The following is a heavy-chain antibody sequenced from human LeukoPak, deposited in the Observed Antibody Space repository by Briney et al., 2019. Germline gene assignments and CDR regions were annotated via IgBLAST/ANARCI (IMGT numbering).Heavy chain of an antibody. J-gene: IGHJ4*02. D-gene: IGHD1-20*01. Sequence: PGGSLRLSCGASGFTFSDYYMSWIRQAPGKGLEWVSYISGSGSTTYYADSVKGRFTISRDNAKNTLYLQMSSLRAEDTAVYYCAKDPSYNWNYLTYWGQGTLVTVSS. V-gene: IGHV3-11*04. CDR3: AKDPSYNWNYLTY. CDR2: ISGSGSTT. CDR1: GFTFSDYY.